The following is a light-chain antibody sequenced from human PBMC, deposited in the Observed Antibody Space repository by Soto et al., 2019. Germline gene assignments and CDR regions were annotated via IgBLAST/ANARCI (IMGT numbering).Light chain of an antibody. J-gene: IGLJ2*01. V-gene: IGLV1-47*01. CDR1: RTNIGSNH. CDR2: RNN. Sequence: QSVLTQPPSASGTPGQRVTISCSGSRTNIGSNHVYWYQQLPGTAPKLLIYRNNQRPSGVPDRFSGSKSGTSASLAISGLRSEDEADYHCAAWDDSQSVVFGGGTQLTVL. CDR3: AAWDDSQSVV.